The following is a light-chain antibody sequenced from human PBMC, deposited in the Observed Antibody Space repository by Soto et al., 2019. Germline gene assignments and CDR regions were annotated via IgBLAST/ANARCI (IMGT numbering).Light chain of an antibody. J-gene: IGKJ4*01. V-gene: IGKV3-20*01. CDR2: GAA. CDR3: QQYGTSSLT. Sequence: EIVLTQSPGTLSLSPGERATLSCRANQSISHYLAWYQQKPGQSPRLLIYGAASRAIGIPDRFNGSGSETTFTLTISRLQPEDFAVYFCQQYGTSSLTFGGGTKVDIK. CDR1: QSISHY.